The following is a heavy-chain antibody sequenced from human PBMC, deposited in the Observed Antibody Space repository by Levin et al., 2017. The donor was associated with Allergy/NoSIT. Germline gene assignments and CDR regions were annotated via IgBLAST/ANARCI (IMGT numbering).Heavy chain of an antibody. D-gene: IGHD1-20*01. Sequence: ASVKVSCKASGYTFTGYYMHWVRQAPGQGLEWMGWINPNSGGTNYAQKFQGRVTMTRDTSISTAYMELSRLRSDDTAVYYCARDLYWYNWNPDAFDIWGQGTMVTVSS. CDR3: ARDLYWYNWNPDAFDI. J-gene: IGHJ3*02. CDR1: GYTFTGYY. V-gene: IGHV1-2*02. CDR2: INPNSGGT.